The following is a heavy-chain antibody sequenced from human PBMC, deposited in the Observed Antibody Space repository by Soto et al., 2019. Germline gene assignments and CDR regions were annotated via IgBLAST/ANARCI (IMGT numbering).Heavy chain of an antibody. CDR3: ARKGPPRDAFDI. J-gene: IGHJ3*02. CDR2: VLGSGGST. V-gene: IGHV3-23*01. Sequence: GGSLRLSCAASGFTFRCYAMSWVRQTPGKGLEWVSGVLGSGGSTFYADSVKGRFTISRDNSKNTLYVQMNNLRVEDTAIYYCARKGPPRDAFDIWGQGTKVTVSS. CDR1: GFTFRCYA.